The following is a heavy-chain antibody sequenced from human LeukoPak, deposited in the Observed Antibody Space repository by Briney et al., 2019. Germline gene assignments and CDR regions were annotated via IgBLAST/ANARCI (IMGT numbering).Heavy chain of an antibody. CDR1: GFTLSSYS. CDR3: ARSSVDTAMVPADY. J-gene: IGHJ4*02. D-gene: IGHD5-18*01. CDR2: ISSSSSYI. Sequence: PGGSLRLSCAAPGFTLSSYSMNWVRQAPGKGLEWVSSISSSSSYIYYADSVKGRFTISRDNAKNSLYLQMNSLRAEDTAVYYCARSSVDTAMVPADYWGQGTLVTVSS. V-gene: IGHV3-21*01.